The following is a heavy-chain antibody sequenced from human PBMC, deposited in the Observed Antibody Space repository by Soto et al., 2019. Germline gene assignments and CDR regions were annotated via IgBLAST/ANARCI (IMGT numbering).Heavy chain of an antibody. V-gene: IGHV3-30*18. CDR1: GFTFSSYG. D-gene: IGHD3-3*01. J-gene: IGHJ3*02. CDR2: IPYDGSNK. Sequence: GGSLRLSCAASGFTFSSYGMHWVRQAPGKGLEWVAVIPYDGSNKYYADSVKGRFTISRDNSKNTLYLQMNSLRAEDTAVYYCAKDYPARFRGAFDIWGQGTMVTVSS. CDR3: AKDYPARFRGAFDI.